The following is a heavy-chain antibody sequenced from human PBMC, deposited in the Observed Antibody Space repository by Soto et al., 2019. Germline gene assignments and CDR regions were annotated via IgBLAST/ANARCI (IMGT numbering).Heavy chain of an antibody. Sequence: EVQLLESGGGLVQPGGSLRLSCAASGFTFSSYAMSWVRQAPGKGLEWVSAISGSGGSTYYAASVKGRFTISRDNSKNTLYLQMNSLRAEDTAVYYCAKDMVIAKTEGGFDYWGQGTLVTVSS. D-gene: IGHD3-3*02. V-gene: IGHV3-23*01. CDR3: AKDMVIAKTEGGFDY. CDR2: ISGSGGST. CDR1: GFTFSSYA. J-gene: IGHJ4*02.